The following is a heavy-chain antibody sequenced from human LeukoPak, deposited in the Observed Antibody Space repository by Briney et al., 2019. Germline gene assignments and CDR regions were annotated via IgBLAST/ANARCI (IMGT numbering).Heavy chain of an antibody. Sequence: ASVKVSCKASGYAFTSYDINWVRQATGQGLEWMGWMNPNSGNTGYAQKFQGRVTMTRNTSISTAYMELSSLRSEDTAVYYCARGKVGGSGSYYNEYNWFDPWGQGTLATVSS. V-gene: IGHV1-8*01. CDR1: GYAFTSYD. CDR2: MNPNSGNT. CDR3: ARGKVGGSGSYYNEYNWFDP. J-gene: IGHJ5*02. D-gene: IGHD3-10*01.